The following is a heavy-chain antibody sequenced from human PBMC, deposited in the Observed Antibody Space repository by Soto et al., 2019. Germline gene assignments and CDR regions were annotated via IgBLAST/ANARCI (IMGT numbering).Heavy chain of an antibody. CDR1: GFTFNNYA. CDR2: ISGGGDPT. J-gene: IGHJ4*02. Sequence: EVQLLESGGGLVQPGGSLRLSCAASGFTFNNYAMTWVRQAPGKGLEWVSAISGGGDPTSYADSVKGRFTVSRAGSKNTLYLQMSSLRAEDTALYYCAKGRGGSRSLTPRVDFWGQGTLVTVSS. CDR3: AKGRGGSRSLTPRVDF. D-gene: IGHD3-10*01. V-gene: IGHV3-23*01.